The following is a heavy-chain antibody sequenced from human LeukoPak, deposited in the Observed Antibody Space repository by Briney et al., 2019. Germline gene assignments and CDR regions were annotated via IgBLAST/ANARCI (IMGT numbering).Heavy chain of an antibody. Sequence: EGSLRLSCAASGFTFSSYGMHWVRQAPGKGLEWVAVISYDGSNKYYADSVKGRFTISRDNSKNTLYLQMNSLRAEDTAVYYCAKSGYSYDWYYFDYWGQGTLVTVSS. D-gene: IGHD5-18*01. CDR3: AKSGYSYDWYYFDY. CDR2: ISYDGSNK. J-gene: IGHJ4*02. CDR1: GFTFSSYG. V-gene: IGHV3-30*18.